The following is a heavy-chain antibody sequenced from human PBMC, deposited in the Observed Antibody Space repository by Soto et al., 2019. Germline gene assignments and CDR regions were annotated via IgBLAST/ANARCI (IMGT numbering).Heavy chain of an antibody. Sequence: AGGSLRLSCAASGFTFSSYAMSWVRQAPGKGLEWVSAISGSGGSTYYADSVKGRFTISRDNSKNTLYLQMNSPRAEDTAVYYCAKDGPYSEYFQQWGQGTLVTVSS. J-gene: IGHJ1*01. CDR3: AKDGPYSEYFQQ. D-gene: IGHD1-26*01. V-gene: IGHV3-23*01. CDR1: GFTFSSYA. CDR2: ISGSGGST.